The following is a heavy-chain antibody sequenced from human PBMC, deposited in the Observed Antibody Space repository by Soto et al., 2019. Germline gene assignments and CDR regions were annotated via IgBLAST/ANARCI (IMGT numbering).Heavy chain of an antibody. CDR3: ARVLGELSLYWFDP. D-gene: IGHD3-16*02. J-gene: IGHJ5*02. CDR1: GYSFTNYW. V-gene: IGHV5-51*01. Sequence: GESLKISCKGSGYSFTNYWIAWVRQMPGKGLEWMGIIHPGDSETRYSPSFQGQVTISADTSINTAYLQWSSLKASDTAMYYCARVLGELSLYWFDPWGQGTLVTVSS. CDR2: IHPGDSET.